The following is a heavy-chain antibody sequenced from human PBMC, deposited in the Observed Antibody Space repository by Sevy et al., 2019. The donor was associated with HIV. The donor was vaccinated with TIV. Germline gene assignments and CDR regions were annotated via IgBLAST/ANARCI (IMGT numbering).Heavy chain of an antibody. CDR2: IYHSGST. D-gene: IGHD2-15*01. Sequence: SETLSLTCSVSSASIGSTNYYWGWIRQTPGRGLEWIGSIYHSGSTYYNPSLKTRVTMSVDTSKNQFSLKLTSVTAADTAVYYCARLGILVRGVFDFWGQGSLVTVSS. CDR1: SASIGSTNYY. V-gene: IGHV4-39*01. CDR3: ARLGILVRGVFDF. J-gene: IGHJ4*02.